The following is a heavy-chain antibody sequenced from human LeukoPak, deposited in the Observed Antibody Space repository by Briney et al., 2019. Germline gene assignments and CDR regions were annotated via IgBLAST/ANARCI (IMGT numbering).Heavy chain of an antibody. Sequence: PGGSLRLSCAASGFTFSSYGMYWVRQAPGKGLEWVAVISYDGSNKYYADSVKGRFTISRDNSKNTLYLQMNSLRAEDTAVYYCAKRGGGVSNTWYMNNWFDPWGQGTLVTVSS. CDR1: GFTFSSYG. V-gene: IGHV3-30*19. CDR2: ISYDGSNK. D-gene: IGHD6-13*01. CDR3: AKRGGGVSNTWYMNNWFDP. J-gene: IGHJ5*02.